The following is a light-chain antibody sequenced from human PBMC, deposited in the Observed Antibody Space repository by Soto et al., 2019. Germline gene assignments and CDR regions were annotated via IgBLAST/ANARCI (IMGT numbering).Light chain of an antibody. V-gene: IGLV2-23*01. CDR3: FSFTSPNTHL. CDR2: ETS. J-gene: IGLJ1*01. CDR1: SSDFGIYKF. Sequence: QSALTQPASVSGSPGQSVTISCTGTSSDFGIYKFVSWYQHHPGQVPKVIIYETSKRPSGVSDRFSGSKSGNTASLTISGLQAEDEADYYCFSFTSPNTHLFGSGTKLTVL.